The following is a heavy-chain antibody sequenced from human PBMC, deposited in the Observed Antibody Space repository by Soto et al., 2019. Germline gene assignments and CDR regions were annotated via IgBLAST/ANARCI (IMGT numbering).Heavy chain of an antibody. V-gene: IGHV1-69*13. Sequence: SVKVSCKTSGGSFMSQAISWVRQAPGQGPEWMGGIIPFSGTVTYTQRFQGRLTLSADEPTKTAYMELSSLRSEDTAVYYCARGSYDSSAGFFGMDVWGQGTKVTVSS. CDR1: GGSFMSQA. CDR3: ARGSYDSSAGFFGMDV. CDR2: IIPFSGTV. D-gene: IGHD3-10*01. J-gene: IGHJ6*02.